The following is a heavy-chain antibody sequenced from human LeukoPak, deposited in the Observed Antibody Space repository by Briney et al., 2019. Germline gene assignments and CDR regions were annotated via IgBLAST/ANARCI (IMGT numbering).Heavy chain of an antibody. J-gene: IGHJ3*02. D-gene: IGHD1-26*01. V-gene: IGHV4-59*01. CDR2: IYYSGST. CDR1: GGSISSYY. Sequence: SEALSLTCTVSGGSISSYYWSWIRQPPGKGLEWIGYIYYSGSTNYNPSLNSRLTISVDRSTNQFSLKLSSVTAADTAVYYCARDMAGASSDAFDIWGQGTMVTVSS. CDR3: ARDMAGASSDAFDI.